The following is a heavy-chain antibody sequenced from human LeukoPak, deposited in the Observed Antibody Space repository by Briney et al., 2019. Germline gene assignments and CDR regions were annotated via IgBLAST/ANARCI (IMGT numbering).Heavy chain of an antibody. CDR2: IYHSGST. CDR1: GYSISSGYY. CDR3: AKGQAITMIVAVITCFDY. V-gene: IGHV4-38-2*02. D-gene: IGHD3-22*01. J-gene: IGHJ4*02. Sequence: PSETLSLTCTVSGYSISSGYYWGWIRQPPGKGLEWIGSIYHSGSTYYNPSLKSRVTISVDTSKNQFSLKLSSVTAADTAVYYCAKGQAITMIVAVITCFDYWGQGTLVTVSS.